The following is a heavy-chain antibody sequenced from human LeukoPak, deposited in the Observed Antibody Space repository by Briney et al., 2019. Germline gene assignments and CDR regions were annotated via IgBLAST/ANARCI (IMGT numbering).Heavy chain of an antibody. CDR2: INPNRGGT. V-gene: IGHV1-2*02. CDR3: ARARIAVAGTVGYYFDY. Sequence: ASVKVSCKASGYTFTGYYMHWVRQPPGQGLEWMGLINPNRGGTNYAQKFQGRVTMTRDTSISTAYMELSRLRSDDTAVYYCARARIAVAGTVGYYFDYWGQGTLVTVSS. CDR1: GYTFTGYY. J-gene: IGHJ4*02. D-gene: IGHD6-19*01.